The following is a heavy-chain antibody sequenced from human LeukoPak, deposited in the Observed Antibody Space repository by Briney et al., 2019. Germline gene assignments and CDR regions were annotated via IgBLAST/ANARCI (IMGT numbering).Heavy chain of an antibody. J-gene: IGHJ4*02. Sequence: GGSLRLSCEASGFTFSTYNMNWVRQAPGKRLEWVSSITSTSSYVFYADSVKGRFTISRDNAKNSLYLQINSLRAEDTAVYYCAKDEYSSSWYGAEFDYWGQGTLVTVSS. CDR2: ITSTSSYV. CDR3: AKDEYSSSWYGAEFDY. D-gene: IGHD6-13*01. CDR1: GFTFSTYN. V-gene: IGHV3-21*01.